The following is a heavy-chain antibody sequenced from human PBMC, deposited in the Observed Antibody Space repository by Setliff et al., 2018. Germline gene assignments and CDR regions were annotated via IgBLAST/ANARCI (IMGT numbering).Heavy chain of an antibody. CDR2: IKQDGSDK. CDR3: ARLRKDYGDYYYFDY. Sequence: GGSLRLSCAVSGVFFRNYHVTWVRQAPGKGLEWVANIKQDGSDKYYVDSVKGRFTSSRDNAKNSLYLQMNSLGAEDTAVYYCARLRKDYGDYYYFDYWGQGTLVTVSS. CDR1: GVFFRNYH. V-gene: IGHV3-7*01. D-gene: IGHD4-17*01. J-gene: IGHJ4*02.